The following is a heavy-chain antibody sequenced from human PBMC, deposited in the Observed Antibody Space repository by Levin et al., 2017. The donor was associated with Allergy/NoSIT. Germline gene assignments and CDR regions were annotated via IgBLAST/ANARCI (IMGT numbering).Heavy chain of an antibody. CDR3: AKGSYKGAVVVKSIVGVTTSDY. J-gene: IGHJ4*02. V-gene: IGHV3-23*01. D-gene: IGHD2-21*01. CDR2: ISGTGFTT. CDR1: GFTFSHYA. Sequence: RAGGSLRLSCAASGFTFSHYAMGWVRQTPGKGLEWVSAISGTGFTTYYADSVSGRFTISRDNSNNTLFLQMNSLTAADTAVYYCAKGSYKGAVVVKSIVGVTTSDYWGQGTMVTVSS.